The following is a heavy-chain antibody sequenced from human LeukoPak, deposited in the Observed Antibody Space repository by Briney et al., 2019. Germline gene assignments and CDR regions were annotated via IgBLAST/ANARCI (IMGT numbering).Heavy chain of an antibody. D-gene: IGHD4-23*01. CDR1: GGSISSYY. J-gene: IGHJ4*02. Sequence: SETLSLTCTVSGGSISSYYWSWIRQPPGKGLECIGYIYYSGSTNYNPSLKSRVTISVDTSKNQFSLKLSSVTAADTAVYYCARNLYGGNLNYFDYWGQGTLVTVSS. CDR2: IYYSGST. V-gene: IGHV4-59*01. CDR3: ARNLYGGNLNYFDY.